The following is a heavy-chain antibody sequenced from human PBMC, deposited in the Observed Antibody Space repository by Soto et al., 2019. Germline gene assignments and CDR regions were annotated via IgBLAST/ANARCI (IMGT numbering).Heavy chain of an antibody. CDR2: IYYSGST. CDR3: ARRSSTYGSGTRLYYYMDV. CDR1: GGSISSSSYY. V-gene: IGHV4-39*01. D-gene: IGHD3-10*01. J-gene: IGHJ6*03. Sequence: SETLSLTCTVSGGSISSSSYYWGWIRQPPGKGLEWIGSIYYSGSTYYNPSLRSRVTISVDTSKNQFSLKLSSVTAADTAVYYCARRSSTYGSGTRLYYYMDVWGKGTTVTVSS.